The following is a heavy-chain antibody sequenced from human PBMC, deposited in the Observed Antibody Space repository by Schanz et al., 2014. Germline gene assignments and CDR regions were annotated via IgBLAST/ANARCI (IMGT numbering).Heavy chain of an antibody. J-gene: IGHJ6*02. Sequence: VQLLQSGGALVQPGGSLRLSCAASGFTFSSYAMSWVRQAPGKGLEWVSTIYSSGSTYYADSVRGRFTISRDNSMNTVYLQMNSLRSDDAAVYYCARAQGVIRLYYGVDVWGQGTTVTVSS. D-gene: IGHD3-10*01. CDR1: GFTFSSYA. CDR3: ARAQGVIRLYYGVDV. V-gene: IGHV3-23*05. CDR2: IYSSGST.